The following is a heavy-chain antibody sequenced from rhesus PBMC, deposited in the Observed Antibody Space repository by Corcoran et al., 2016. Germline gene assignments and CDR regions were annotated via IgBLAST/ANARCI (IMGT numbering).Heavy chain of an antibody. J-gene: IGHJ5-2*02. V-gene: IGHV4S7*01. CDR2: ISGNSAST. CDR1: GGSISGGYY. Sequence: QVQLQESGPGLVKPSETLSLTCAVSGGSISGGYYWGWIRQHPGKGLEWIGNISGNSASTYYNPSLKSRVTISKDTSKNQFSLKLSSVTAADTAVYYCARQGTVTTHFSLDVWGRGVLVTVSS. D-gene: IGHD4-23*01. CDR3: ARQGTVTTHFSLDV.